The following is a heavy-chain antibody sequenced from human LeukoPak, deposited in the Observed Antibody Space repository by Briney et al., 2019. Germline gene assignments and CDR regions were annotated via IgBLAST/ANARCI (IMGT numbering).Heavy chain of an antibody. D-gene: IGHD6-13*01. CDR2: IYSGGST. Sequence: GESLKISCAASGFTVSSNYMNWVRQAPGKGLEWVSVIYSGGSTYYADSVKGRFIISRDNSRNTLYLQMNSLRAEDTAVYYCARDSSSYYYFDYWGQGTLVTVSS. CDR1: GFTVSSNY. J-gene: IGHJ4*02. CDR3: ARDSSSYYYFDY. V-gene: IGHV3-66*01.